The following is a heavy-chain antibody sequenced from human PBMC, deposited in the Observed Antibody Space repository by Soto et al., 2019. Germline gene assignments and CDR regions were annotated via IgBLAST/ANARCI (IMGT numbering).Heavy chain of an antibody. CDR3: VRQFYDSSCYYYNPEDYYNNRMDA. J-gene: IGHJ6*02. CDR2: IYPGDSDT. D-gene: IGHD3-22*01. V-gene: IGHV5-51*01. CDR1: GYSFTSYW. Sequence: GESLKISCKGSGYSFTSYWIGWVRQMPGKGLEWMGIIYPGDSDTRYSPSFQGQVSISADKSISTAYLQWGSLQASGTAMYFWVRQFYDSSCYYYNPEDYYNNRMDAWRQGTTVTVSS.